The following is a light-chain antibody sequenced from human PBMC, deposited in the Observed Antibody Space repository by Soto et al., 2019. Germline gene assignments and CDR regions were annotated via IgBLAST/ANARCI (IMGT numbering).Light chain of an antibody. CDR3: QQYGDSPIT. J-gene: IGKJ5*01. CDR1: QSGSSN. CDR2: GAS. Sequence: EIVMTQSPATLSVSPGERATLSCRASQSGSSNLAWYQQKPGQAPRLLIYGASTRATGIPARFSGSGSGTEFTLTITRLEPEDFALYYCQQYGDSPITFGQGTRLEIK. V-gene: IGKV3-15*01.